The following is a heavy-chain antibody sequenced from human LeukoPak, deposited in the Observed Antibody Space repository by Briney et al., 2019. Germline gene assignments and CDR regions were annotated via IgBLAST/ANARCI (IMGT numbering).Heavy chain of an antibody. CDR3: ARDRRPSYYDSSGYSNFDY. V-gene: IGHV1-69*13. CDR2: IIPIFGTT. Sequence: SVKVSFKASVGSFSNYAINWVRQAPGRGLEWMGGIIPIFGTTNYAQKFQGRVTITADESTSTAYMELNSLRSEDTAVYYCARDRRPSYYDSSGYSNFDYWGQGTLVTVSS. CDR1: VGSFSNYA. D-gene: IGHD3-22*01. J-gene: IGHJ4*02.